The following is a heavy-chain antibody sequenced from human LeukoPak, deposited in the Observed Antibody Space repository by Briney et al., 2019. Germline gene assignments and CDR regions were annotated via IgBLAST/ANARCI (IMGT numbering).Heavy chain of an antibody. V-gene: IGHV3-30*12. J-gene: IGHJ3*02. CDR1: GFTLSSYG. Sequence: GGSLRLSCAASGFTLSSYGMHWVRQAPGKGLEWVAIIPYDGTIKYYADSVKGRFTISRDNAKNSLYLQMNSLRAEDTAVYYCARVGDNDAFDIWGQGTMVTVSS. D-gene: IGHD2-21*02. CDR3: ARVGDNDAFDI. CDR2: IPYDGTIK.